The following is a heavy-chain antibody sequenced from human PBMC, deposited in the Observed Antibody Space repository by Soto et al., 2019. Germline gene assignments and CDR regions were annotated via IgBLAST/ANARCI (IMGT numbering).Heavy chain of an antibody. CDR3: ARGWSGLVIIRFDP. V-gene: IGHV4-34*01. CDR2: VNHSGST. Sequence: SETLSLTCAVYGGSFSGYYWSWIRHPPGKGLEWIGEVNHSGSTSYNPSLKSRVTISVDTSKNQFSLKLSSVAAADTAVYYCARGWSGLVIIRFDPWGQGTLVTVSS. D-gene: IGHD3-9*01. CDR1: GGSFSGYY. J-gene: IGHJ5*02.